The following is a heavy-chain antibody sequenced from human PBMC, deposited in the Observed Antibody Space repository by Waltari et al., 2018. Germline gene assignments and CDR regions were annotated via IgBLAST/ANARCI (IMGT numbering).Heavy chain of an antibody. CDR3: VKGRGSGSYSPCAH. CDR2: MSLNSGSI. Sequence: EVQLVESGGGWVQPGGSLRLSCAASGFSFYDYAMYWVRQAPGKGLEWVSGMSLNSGSIIYADSVKGRFTISRDNAKNSLYLQMNSLRPQDTAFYFCVKGRGSGSYSPCAHWGQGTLVTVSS. CDR1: GFSFYDYA. J-gene: IGHJ4*02. V-gene: IGHV3-9*01. D-gene: IGHD3-10*01.